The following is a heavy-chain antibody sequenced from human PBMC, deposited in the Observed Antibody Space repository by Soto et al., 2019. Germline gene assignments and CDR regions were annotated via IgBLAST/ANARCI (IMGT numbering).Heavy chain of an antibody. CDR2: ITWNSGRI. D-gene: IGHD6-19*01. CDR3: AKGRGASGWSYYLDS. CDR1: GFTLDDYA. Sequence: EVQLVESGGGLVQPGRSLRLSCAASGFTLDDYAMHWVRQAPGKGLEWVSGITWNSGRIDYADSVKGRFTISRDNAKTSLYLQMNSLRAEDTALYYCAKGRGASGWSYYLDSWGQGTLVTVSS. J-gene: IGHJ4*02. V-gene: IGHV3-9*01.